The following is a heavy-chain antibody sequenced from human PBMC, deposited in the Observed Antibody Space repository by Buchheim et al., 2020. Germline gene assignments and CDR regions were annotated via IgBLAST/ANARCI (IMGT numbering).Heavy chain of an antibody. Sequence: QLQLQESGPGLVKPSETLSLTCTVSGGSISSSSYYWGWIRQPPGKGLEWIGSIYYSGSTYYNPSLKSRVTISVDTSKNQFSLKLSSVTAADTAVYYCARLLTRGVGATPWFDPWGQGTL. CDR2: IYYSGST. V-gene: IGHV4-39*01. J-gene: IGHJ5*02. CDR1: GGSISSSSYY. CDR3: ARLLTRGVGATPWFDP. D-gene: IGHD1-26*01.